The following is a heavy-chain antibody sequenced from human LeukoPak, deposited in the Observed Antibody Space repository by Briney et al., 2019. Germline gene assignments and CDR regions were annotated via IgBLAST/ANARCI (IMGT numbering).Heavy chain of an antibody. CDR2: ISYDGSNK. V-gene: IGHV3-30-3*01. CDR3: ARDSPSSTSWGY. J-gene: IGHJ4*02. CDR1: GFTFSSYA. Sequence: PGRSLRLSCAASGFTFSSYAMHWARRAPGKGLEWVAVISYDGSNKDYADSVKGRFTIARDNSKNTLYLQMNSLRAEDTAVYYCARDSPSSTSWGYWGQGTLVTVSS. D-gene: IGHD2-2*01.